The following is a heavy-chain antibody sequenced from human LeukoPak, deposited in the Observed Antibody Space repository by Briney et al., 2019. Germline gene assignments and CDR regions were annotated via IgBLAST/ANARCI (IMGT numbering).Heavy chain of an antibody. CDR1: GGTFSSYA. Sequence: ASVKVSCKASGGTFSSYAISWVRQAPGQGLEWVGGIIPIFGTANYAQKFQGRVTITADESTSTAYMELSSLRSEDTAVYYCARSYDFWSGYYFDYWGQGTLVTVSS. D-gene: IGHD3-3*01. CDR3: ARSYDFWSGYYFDY. J-gene: IGHJ4*02. CDR2: IIPIFGTA. V-gene: IGHV1-69*13.